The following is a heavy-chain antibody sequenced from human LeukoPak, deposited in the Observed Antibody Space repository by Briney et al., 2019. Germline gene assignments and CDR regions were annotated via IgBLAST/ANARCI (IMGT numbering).Heavy chain of an antibody. CDR3: AREEYGDYVGY. J-gene: IGHJ4*02. V-gene: IGHV4-61*02. CDR2: ISSSGST. CDR1: GDSISSGDYY. D-gene: IGHD4-17*01. Sequence: PSETLSLTCTVSGDSISSGDYYWSWIRQPAGKGLEWIGRISSSGSTNYNPSLKSRVTISVDTSKNQFSLKMNSVTAADTAVYYCAREEYGDYVGYWGQGTLVTVAS.